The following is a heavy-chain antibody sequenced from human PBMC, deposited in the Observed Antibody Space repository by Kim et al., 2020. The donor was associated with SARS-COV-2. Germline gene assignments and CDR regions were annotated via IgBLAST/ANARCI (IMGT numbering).Heavy chain of an antibody. D-gene: IGHD2-8*01. V-gene: IGHV3-7*01. J-gene: IGHJ4*02. CDR3: ARGVSNED. CDR2: GSAT. Sequence: GSATYYVDSVKSRFTNSRDNAKNSLYLQMNSLRAEDTAVYYCARGVSNEDWGQGTLVTVSS.